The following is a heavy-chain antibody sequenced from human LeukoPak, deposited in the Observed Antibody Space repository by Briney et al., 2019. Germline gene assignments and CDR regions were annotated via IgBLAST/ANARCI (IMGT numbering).Heavy chain of an antibody. D-gene: IGHD4-23*01. J-gene: IGHJ1*01. Sequence: GASVKVSCKASGGTFSSYAISWVRQAPGQGLEWMGGIIPIFGTANYAQKFQGRVTITADESTSTAYMELSSLRSEDTAVCYCARIDYGGNAAPEYFQHWGQGTLVTVSS. CDR3: ARIDYGGNAAPEYFQH. V-gene: IGHV1-69*13. CDR2: IIPIFGTA. CDR1: GGTFSSYA.